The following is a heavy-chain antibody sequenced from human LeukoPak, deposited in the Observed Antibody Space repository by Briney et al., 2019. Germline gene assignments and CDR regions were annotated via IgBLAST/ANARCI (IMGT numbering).Heavy chain of an antibody. V-gene: IGHV4-59*08. D-gene: IGHD2-15*01. Sequence: SETLSLTCTVSGGSISSYYWSWIRQPPGKGLEWIGSIYYSGSTNYNPSLKSRVTISVDTSKNQFSLKLSSVTAADTAVYYCAKQARYCGGGTCFDYWGQGTLVTVSS. CDR2: IYYSGST. J-gene: IGHJ4*02. CDR3: AKQARYCGGGTCFDY. CDR1: GGSISSYY.